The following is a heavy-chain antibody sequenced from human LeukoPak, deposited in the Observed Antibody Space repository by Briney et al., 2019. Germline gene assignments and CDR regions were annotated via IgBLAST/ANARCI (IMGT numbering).Heavy chain of an antibody. Sequence: SETLSLTCAVYGGSFSGYYWSWIRQPPGKGLEWIGEINHSGSTNYNPSLKSRVTISVDTSKNQFSLKLSSVTAADTAVYYCARVPVVTGAMAQADIWGQGTMVTVSS. V-gene: IGHV4-34*01. D-gene: IGHD2-15*01. CDR1: GGSFSGYY. CDR3: ARVPVVTGAMAQADI. CDR2: INHSGST. J-gene: IGHJ3*02.